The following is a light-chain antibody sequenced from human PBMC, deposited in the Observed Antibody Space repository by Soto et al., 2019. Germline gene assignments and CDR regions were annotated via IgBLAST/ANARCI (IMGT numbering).Light chain of an antibody. J-gene: IGLJ1*01. CDR1: NSDVGIYDL. Sequence: QSALTQPASVSGTPGQSITISCTGSNSDVGIYDLVSWYQHHPGRAPKLIVSEVSHRPSGVSNRFSGSKSGNTASLTISGLQSEDEADYYCCSYAGSNTYVFGTGTKLTVL. CDR3: CSYAGSNTYV. V-gene: IGLV2-23*02. CDR2: EVS.